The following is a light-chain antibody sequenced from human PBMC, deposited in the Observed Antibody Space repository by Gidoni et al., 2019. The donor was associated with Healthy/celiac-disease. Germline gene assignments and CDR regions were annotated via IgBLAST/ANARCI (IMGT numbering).Light chain of an antibody. J-gene: IGLJ2*01. V-gene: IGLV2-14*01. CDR3: SSYTSSSTPHVV. CDR1: SSDVGGYNS. CDR2: EVS. Sequence: QSALTQPASVSGSPGQSLTISCTGTSSDVGGYNSVSWYQQHPGKAPKLMIYEVSNRPPGVSNRFSGSKSGNTASLTISGLQAEDEADYYCSSYTSSSTPHVVFGGGTKLTVL.